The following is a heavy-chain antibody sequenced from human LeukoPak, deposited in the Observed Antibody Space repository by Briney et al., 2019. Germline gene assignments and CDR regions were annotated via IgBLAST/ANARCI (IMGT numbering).Heavy chain of an antibody. CDR3: ATQIEYQLLYGYYYYGMDV. Sequence: GGSLRLSCAASGFTFSSYSMNWVRQAPGKGLEWVSSISSSSYIYYADSVKGRFTISRDNAKNSLYLQMNSLRAEDTAVYYCATQIEYQLLYGYYYYGMDVWGQGTTVTVSS. J-gene: IGHJ6*02. CDR2: ISSSSYI. D-gene: IGHD2-2*02. V-gene: IGHV3-21*01. CDR1: GFTFSSYS.